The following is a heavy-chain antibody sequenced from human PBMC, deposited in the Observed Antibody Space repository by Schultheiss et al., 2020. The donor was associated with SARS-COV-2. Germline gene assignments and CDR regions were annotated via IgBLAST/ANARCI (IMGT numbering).Heavy chain of an antibody. CDR2: IYYSGST. D-gene: IGHD6-19*01. J-gene: IGHJ3*02. CDR3: AREEGGGEVAGAFDI. Sequence: SETLSLTCAVSGYSISSGYYWTWIRQPPGKGLEWIGYIYYSGSTYYNPSLKSRVTISVDTSKNQFSLKLSSVTAADTAVYYCAREEGGGEVAGAFDIWGQGTMVTVSS. V-gene: IGHV4-38-2*02. CDR1: GYSISSGYY.